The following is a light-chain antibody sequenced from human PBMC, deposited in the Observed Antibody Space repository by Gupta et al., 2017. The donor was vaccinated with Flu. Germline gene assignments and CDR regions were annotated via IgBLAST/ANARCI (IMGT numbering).Light chain of an antibody. V-gene: IGKV1-5*03. CDR3: QQYSTYPRT. Sequence: DSQMTQSPSTLSAYGGDRVTITCGASQTISSWLAWYQQKPGKAPNVLIYKASNLESGVPSRFSGSGSGTEFTLTISSLQPDDFATYYCQQYSTYPRTFGPGTKVEI. J-gene: IGKJ1*01. CDR1: QTISSW. CDR2: KAS.